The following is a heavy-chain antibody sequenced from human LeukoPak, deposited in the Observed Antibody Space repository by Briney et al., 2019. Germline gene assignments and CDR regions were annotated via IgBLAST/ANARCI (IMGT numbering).Heavy chain of an antibody. CDR3: ARDALINGAFDI. CDR1: GFTFSSYE. CDR2: ISSGGGTT. Sequence: GGSLRLSRTASGFTFSSYEMIWVRQAPGKGLEWVSFISSGGGTTYYADSVKGRFTISRDNAGKSLYLEMNNLRAEDTAFYYCARDALINGAFDIWGQGTMVTVSS. V-gene: IGHV3-48*03. D-gene: IGHD2-8*01. J-gene: IGHJ3*02.